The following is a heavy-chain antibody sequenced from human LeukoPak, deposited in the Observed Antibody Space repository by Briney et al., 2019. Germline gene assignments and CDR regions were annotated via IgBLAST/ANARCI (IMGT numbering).Heavy chain of an antibody. CDR1: GYTFTGYY. D-gene: IGHD3-22*01. Sequence: ASVKVPCKASGYTFTGYYMHWVRQAPGQGLEWMGRINPNSGGTNYAQKFQGRVTMTRDTSISTAYMELSRLRSDDTAVYYCASYYYDSSGYYYLYFQHRGQGTLVTVSS. CDR3: ASYYYDSSGYYYLYFQH. V-gene: IGHV1-2*06. CDR2: INPNSGGT. J-gene: IGHJ1*01.